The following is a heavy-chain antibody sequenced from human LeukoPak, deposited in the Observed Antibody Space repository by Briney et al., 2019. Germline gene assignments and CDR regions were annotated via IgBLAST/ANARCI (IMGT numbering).Heavy chain of an antibody. V-gene: IGHV3-21*06. Sequence: GGSLRLSCTTSGLTFSTSGFNWVRQAPGKGLEWVASIGPTGFDRYHADSIKGRFTISRDNANNFLYLLMDSLRAEDTAVYYCATETNGRHYDYWGQGTLLTVSS. J-gene: IGHJ4*02. CDR3: ATETNGRHYDY. CDR1: GLTFSTSG. CDR2: IGPTGFDR. D-gene: IGHD1-14*01.